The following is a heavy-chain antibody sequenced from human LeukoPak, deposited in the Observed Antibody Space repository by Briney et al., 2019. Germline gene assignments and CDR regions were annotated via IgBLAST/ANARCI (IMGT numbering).Heavy chain of an antibody. J-gene: IGHJ5*02. V-gene: IGHV3-73*01. CDR2: IRSKANSYAT. CDR3: TRRAKDDSSGYYST. CDR1: GFTFSGSA. D-gene: IGHD3-22*01. Sequence: GGSLGLSCAASGFTFSGSAMHWVRQASGKGLEWVGRIRSKANSYATAYAASVKGRFTISRDESKNTAYLQMNSLKTEDTAVYYCTRRAKDDSSGYYSTWGQGTLVTVSS.